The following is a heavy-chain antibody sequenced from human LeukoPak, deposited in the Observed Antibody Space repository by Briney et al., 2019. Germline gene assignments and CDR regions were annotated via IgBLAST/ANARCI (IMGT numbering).Heavy chain of an antibody. J-gene: IGHJ4*02. V-gene: IGHV1-8*01. CDR3: ARGHDHYYDSSGYPDDY. CDR1: GYTFTSHD. D-gene: IGHD3-22*01. Sequence: ASVKVSCKASGYTFTSHDINWVRQATGQGLEWMGWMNPNSGNTGYAQKFQGRVTMTRNTSISTAYMELSSLRSEDTAVYYCARGHDHYYDSSGYPDDYWGQGTLVTVSS. CDR2: MNPNSGNT.